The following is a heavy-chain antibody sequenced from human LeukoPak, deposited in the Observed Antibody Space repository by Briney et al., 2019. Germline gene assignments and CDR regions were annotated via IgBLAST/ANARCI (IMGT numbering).Heavy chain of an antibody. CDR1: GFIFSGYS. CDR2: ISESSSHI. D-gene: IGHD2-2*01. Sequence: PGGSLRLSCAASGFIFSGYSMNGVPQAPGKALECVSSISESSSHISYADSVKGRFTISRDNAKNSLYVQLNSLRADDTAVYYCARGVVPAAFDYWGLGTLVTVSS. CDR3: ARGVVPAAFDY. V-gene: IGHV3-21*01. J-gene: IGHJ4*02.